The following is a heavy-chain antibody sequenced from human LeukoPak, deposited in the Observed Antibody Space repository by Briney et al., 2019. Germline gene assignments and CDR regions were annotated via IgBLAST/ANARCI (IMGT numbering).Heavy chain of an antibody. D-gene: IGHD3-3*01. J-gene: IGHJ3*01. V-gene: IGHV3-30-3*01. CDR2: MSNDGSIK. Sequence: GGSLRLSCAASGFTFSEYTIHWVRQAPGKGLEWVAVMSNDGSIKKYANSVKGRLTISRDNSKSMLYLQMDSLRAEDTAVYYCAREFTIFGVVIQRYDAFDVWGQGTMVTVSS. CDR1: GFTFSEYT. CDR3: AREFTIFGVVIQRYDAFDV.